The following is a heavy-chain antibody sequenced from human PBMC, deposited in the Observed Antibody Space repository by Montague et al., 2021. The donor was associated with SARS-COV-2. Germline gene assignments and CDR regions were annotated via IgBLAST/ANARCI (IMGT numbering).Heavy chain of an antibody. CDR3: ARDGYSSGWNGLHWFDP. D-gene: IGHD6-25*01. CDR1: IGSISSGSYY. V-gene: IGHV4-61*02. CDR2: IYTSGST. J-gene: IGHJ5*02. Sequence: TLSLTCTVTIGSISSGSYYWSWIRQPAGKGLEWIGRIYTSGSTNYNPSLKSRVTISVDTSKNQFSLKLSSVPAADTAVYYCARDGYSSGWNGLHWFDPWGQGTLVTVPS.